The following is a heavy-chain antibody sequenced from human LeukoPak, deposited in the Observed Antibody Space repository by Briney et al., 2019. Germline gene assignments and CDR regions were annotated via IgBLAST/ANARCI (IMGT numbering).Heavy chain of an antibody. CDR2: ISAGGGST. CDR3: AKGGELTSYYFDY. V-gene: IGHV3-23*01. Sequence: TGGSLRLSCAASGFTFSSYAMTRVRQAPGKGLEWVSAISAGGGSTYYADSVKGRFTISRDNSKNTLYLQMNSLRAEDTAVYYCAKGGELTSYYFDYWGQGTLVTVSS. J-gene: IGHJ4*02. D-gene: IGHD3-10*01. CDR1: GFTFSSYA.